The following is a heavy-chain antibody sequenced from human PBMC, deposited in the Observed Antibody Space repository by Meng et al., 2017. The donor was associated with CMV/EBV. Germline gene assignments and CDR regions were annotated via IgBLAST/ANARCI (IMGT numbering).Heavy chain of an antibody. D-gene: IGHD4-11*01. CDR2: IYYSGST. CDR3: ARMTTYYYYGMDV. V-gene: IGHV4-59*01. CDR1: GFTFSSYA. J-gene: IGHJ6*02. Sequence: GSLRLSCAASGFTFSSYAMSWVRQAPGKGLEWIGYIYYSGSTNYNPSLKSRVTISVDTSKNQFSLKLSSVTAADTAVYYCARMTTYYYYGMDVWGQGTTVTVSS.